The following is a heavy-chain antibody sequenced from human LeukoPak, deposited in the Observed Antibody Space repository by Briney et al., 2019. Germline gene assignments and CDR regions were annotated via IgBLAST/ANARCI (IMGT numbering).Heavy chain of an antibody. CDR2: IRSSSSYI. V-gene: IGHV3-21*01. Sequence: GGSQRLSCAASGFTFSSYSMNWVRQAPGKGLEWVSSIRSSSSYIYYAYSVKGRFTISRDNAKNSLYLLMNSLRAEDTAVYYCARDGDVDTAMVSSYFDYWGQGTLVTVSS. CDR1: GFTFSSYS. CDR3: ARDGDVDTAMVSSYFDY. D-gene: IGHD5-18*01. J-gene: IGHJ4*02.